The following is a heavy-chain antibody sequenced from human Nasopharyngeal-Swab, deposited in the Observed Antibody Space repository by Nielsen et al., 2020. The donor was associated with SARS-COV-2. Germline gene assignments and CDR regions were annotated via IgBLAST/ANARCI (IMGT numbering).Heavy chain of an antibody. Sequence: GGSLRLSCAASGFTFSSYSMNWVRQAPGKGLEWVSYISSSSSTIYYADSVKGRFTISRDNAKNPLYLQMNSLRAEDTAVYYCARELDPTEMDVWGKGTTVTVSS. CDR1: GFTFSSYS. CDR2: ISSSSSTI. V-gene: IGHV3-48*04. J-gene: IGHJ6*04. CDR3: ARELDPTEMDV. D-gene: IGHD1-1*01.